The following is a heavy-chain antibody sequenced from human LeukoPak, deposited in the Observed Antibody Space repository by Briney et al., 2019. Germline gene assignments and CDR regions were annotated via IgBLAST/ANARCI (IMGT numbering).Heavy chain of an antibody. CDR2: ISGSGTGT. CDR1: GFTFSSYA. D-gene: IGHD3-16*01. Sequence: GGSLRLSCAASGFTFSSYAMSWVRQAPGKGLGWVSTISGSGTGTYYADSVKGRFTISRDNSKNTLSLQMNSLRAEDTAVYSCAKRGSSSPFDSWGQGTLVTVSS. CDR3: AKRGSSSPFDS. V-gene: IGHV3-23*01. J-gene: IGHJ4*02.